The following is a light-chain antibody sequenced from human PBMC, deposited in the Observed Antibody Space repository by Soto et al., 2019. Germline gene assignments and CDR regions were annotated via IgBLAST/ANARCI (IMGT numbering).Light chain of an antibody. Sequence: QSALTHPASVSGSPGQSITISCTGTSSDVGGYNHVSWYQQHPGKAPKLMIYDVSNRPSGVSNRFSGSKSGNTASLTISGLQAEDEADYYCSSYTSSSTLVVFGGGTKVTVL. J-gene: IGLJ2*01. V-gene: IGLV2-14*01. CDR3: SSYTSSSTLVV. CDR2: DVS. CDR1: SSDVGGYNH.